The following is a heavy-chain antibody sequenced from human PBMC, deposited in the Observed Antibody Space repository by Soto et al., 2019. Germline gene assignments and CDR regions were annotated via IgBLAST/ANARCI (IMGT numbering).Heavy chain of an antibody. D-gene: IGHD3-16*01. V-gene: IGHV1-69*08. CDR3: ARDLGVEGNSFDI. CDR1: GGTFSSYT. CDR2: IIPILGIA. J-gene: IGHJ3*02. Sequence: QVQLVQSGAEVKKPGSSVKVSCKASGGTFSSYTISWVRQAPGQGLEWMGRIIPILGIANYAQKFQGRVTIAADKSTSTAYVELGSLKSAEAAEDYGARDLGVEGNSFDIWGQGTMVTVSS.